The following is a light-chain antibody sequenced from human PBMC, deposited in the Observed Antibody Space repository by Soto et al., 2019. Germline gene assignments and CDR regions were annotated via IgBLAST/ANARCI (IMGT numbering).Light chain of an antibody. CDR1: QFIRND. J-gene: IGKJ1*01. Sequence: AIQMTQSPSSLSASVGDRVTISCRASQFIRNDLGWYQQKPGKAPKLLIYAASSLQGGVPSRFSGSGSATAFTLTISSLQPEDFATYYCLQDYDYPLTFGQGTKVEI. CDR3: LQDYDYPLT. V-gene: IGKV1-6*01. CDR2: AAS.